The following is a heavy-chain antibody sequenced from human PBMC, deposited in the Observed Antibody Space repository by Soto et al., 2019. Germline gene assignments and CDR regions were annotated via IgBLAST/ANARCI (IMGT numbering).Heavy chain of an antibody. J-gene: IGHJ6*02. CDR2: ISPIFGTA. V-gene: IGHV1-69*06. Sequence: QVQLVQSGAEVKKPGSSVKVSCKASGGTFSSYAISWVRQAPGQGLEWMGGISPIFGTANYAQKFQGRVTITADKSTSTAYMELSSLRSEDTAVYYCARGCSGGSCYYYYYGMDVWGQGTTVTVSS. D-gene: IGHD2-15*01. CDR1: GGTFSSYA. CDR3: ARGCSGGSCYYYYYGMDV.